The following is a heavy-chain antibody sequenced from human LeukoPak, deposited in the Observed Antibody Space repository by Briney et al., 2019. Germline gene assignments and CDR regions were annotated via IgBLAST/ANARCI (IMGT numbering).Heavy chain of an antibody. Sequence: ASVKVSCKASGYTFTGYYMHWVRQAPGQGLEWMGWINPNSGGTNYAQMFQGRVTMTTDTSTSTAYMELRSLRSDDTAVYYCAGINYDSHTRGARFDYWGQGTLVTVSS. CDR1: GYTFTGYY. CDR2: INPNSGGT. J-gene: IGHJ4*02. CDR3: AGINYDSHTRGARFDY. V-gene: IGHV1-2*02. D-gene: IGHD3-22*01.